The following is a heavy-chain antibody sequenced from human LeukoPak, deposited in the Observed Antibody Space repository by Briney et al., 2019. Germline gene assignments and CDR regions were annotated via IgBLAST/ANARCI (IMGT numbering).Heavy chain of an antibody. Sequence: SGTLSLTCAVSGGSISSSNWWRWVRQPPGKGLEWIGEIYHSGSTNYNPSLKSRVTISVDKSKNQFSLKRSSVTAADTAVYYCARDGYCSGGSCPVAPGGVYYYYGMDVWGQGTTVTVSS. CDR2: IYHSGST. D-gene: IGHD2-15*01. V-gene: IGHV4-4*02. CDR3: ARDGYCSGGSCPVAPGGVYYYYGMDV. CDR1: GGSISSSNW. J-gene: IGHJ6*02.